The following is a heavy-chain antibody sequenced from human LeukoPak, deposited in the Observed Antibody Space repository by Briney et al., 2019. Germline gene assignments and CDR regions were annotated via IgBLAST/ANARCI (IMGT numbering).Heavy chain of an antibody. Sequence: GGSLRLSCAASGFTFSSYAMSWVRQAPGKGLEWVSSIPASGDPTYYADSVRGRFTVSRDNSKSSLYLQMNSLRAEDTAVYYCARSTTVTTRIADYWGQGTLVTVSS. CDR2: IPASGDPT. CDR3: ARSTTVTTRIADY. V-gene: IGHV3-23*01. CDR1: GFTFSSYA. J-gene: IGHJ4*02. D-gene: IGHD4-11*01.